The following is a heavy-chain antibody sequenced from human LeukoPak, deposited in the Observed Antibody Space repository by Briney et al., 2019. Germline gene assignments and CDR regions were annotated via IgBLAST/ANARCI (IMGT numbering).Heavy chain of an antibody. Sequence: SGGSLRLSCAASGFSFSSYEMNWVRQAPGKGLEWVSGISGSGGSTYYADSVKGRFTVSRDNSKNMLYLQMNSLRAEDTAVYYCAHLGYDILTGYYNWGQGTLVFVSS. D-gene: IGHD3-9*01. CDR2: ISGSGGST. V-gene: IGHV3-23*01. CDR3: AHLGYDILTGYYN. CDR1: GFSFSSYE. J-gene: IGHJ4*02.